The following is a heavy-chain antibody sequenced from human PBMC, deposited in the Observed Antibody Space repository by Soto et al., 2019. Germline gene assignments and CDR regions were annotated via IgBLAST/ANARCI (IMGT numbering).Heavy chain of an antibody. D-gene: IGHD3-10*01. J-gene: IGHJ6*02. Sequence: SETLSLTCTVSGGSISGYYWNWIRQPPGRGLEWIGYIYYNGNTNYNPSLKSRVTMSVDRSKNQFSLKLTSVTAADTAVYFCARDGRLMLRGFSFYSGMDVWGQGTTVT. CDR3: ARDGRLMLRGFSFYSGMDV. CDR2: IYYNGNT. V-gene: IGHV4-59*01. CDR1: GGSISGYY.